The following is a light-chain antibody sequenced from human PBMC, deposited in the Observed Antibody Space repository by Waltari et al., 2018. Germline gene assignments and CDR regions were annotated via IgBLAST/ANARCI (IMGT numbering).Light chain of an antibody. J-gene: IGKJ1*01. V-gene: IGKV4-1*01. CDR3: QQYYSTPPWT. CDR1: QSVLYSSNNKNY. CDR2: WAS. Sequence: MTQSPDSLAVSLGDRATINCKSRQSVLYSSNNKNYLAWYQQKPGQPPKLLIYWASTRESGVPDRFSGSGSGTDFTLTISSLQAEDVAVYYCQQYYSTPPWTFGQGTKVEIK.